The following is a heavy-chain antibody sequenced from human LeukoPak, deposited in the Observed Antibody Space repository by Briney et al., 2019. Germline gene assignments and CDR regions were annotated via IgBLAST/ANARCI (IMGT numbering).Heavy chain of an antibody. V-gene: IGHV4-39*01. CDR3: ARVWHPNLTAGGPYNWFDP. Sequence: SETLSLTCTVSGGSISSSSYYWGWIRQPPGKGLESIGSIYYSGSTYYNPSLKSRVTISVDTSKNQFSLKLSSVTAADTAVYYCARVWHPNLTAGGPYNWFDPWGQGTLVTVPS. CDR2: IYYSGST. CDR1: GGSISSSSYY. D-gene: IGHD1-14*01. J-gene: IGHJ5*02.